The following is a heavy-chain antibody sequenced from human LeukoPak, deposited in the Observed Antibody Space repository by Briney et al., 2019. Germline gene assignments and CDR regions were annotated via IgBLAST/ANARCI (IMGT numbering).Heavy chain of an antibody. CDR1: GGSISSYF. V-gene: IGHV4-4*09. CDR3: ARLAAAGHLDY. CDR2: IYTSGST. D-gene: IGHD6-13*01. J-gene: IGHJ4*02. Sequence: PSETLSLTCAVSGGSISSYFWSWIRQPPGKGLQWIGYIYTSGSTKYNPSLKSRFTISVDTSKNQFSLKLSSVTAADTAVYYCARLAAAGHLDYWCQGTLVTVSS.